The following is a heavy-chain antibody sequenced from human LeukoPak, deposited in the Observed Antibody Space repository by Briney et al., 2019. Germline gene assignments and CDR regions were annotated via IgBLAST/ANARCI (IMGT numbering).Heavy chain of an antibody. CDR3: ARGLGIVVVPAAPLSYYYYGMDV. D-gene: IGHD2-2*01. CDR1: GGTFSSYA. Sequence: SVKVSCKASGGTFSSYAISWVRQAPGQGLEWMGGFIPIFGTANYAQKFQGRVTITADKSTSTAYMELSSPRSEDTAVYYCARGLGIVVVPAAPLSYYYYGMDVWGKGTTVTVSS. J-gene: IGHJ6*04. CDR2: FIPIFGTA. V-gene: IGHV1-69*06.